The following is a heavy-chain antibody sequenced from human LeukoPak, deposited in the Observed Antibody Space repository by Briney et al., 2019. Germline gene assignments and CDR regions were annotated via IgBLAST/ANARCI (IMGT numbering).Heavy chain of an antibody. Sequence: GGSLRLSCAASGFTFSSYGMHWVRQAQGKGLEWVAFIRYDGSNKYYADSVKGRFTISRDNSKNTLYLQMNSLRAEDTAVYYCAKDSVDRYSSYNLGYWGQGTLVTVSS. CDR3: AKDSVDRYSSYNLGY. CDR2: IRYDGSNK. D-gene: IGHD6-13*01. CDR1: GFTFSSYG. V-gene: IGHV3-30*02. J-gene: IGHJ4*02.